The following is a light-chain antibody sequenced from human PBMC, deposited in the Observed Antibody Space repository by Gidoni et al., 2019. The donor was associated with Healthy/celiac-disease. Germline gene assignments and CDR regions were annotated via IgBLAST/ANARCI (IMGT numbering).Light chain of an antibody. J-gene: IGKJ3*01. CDR2: AAS. Sequence: DIQMTPSPSSLSASVGDRVTITCRASQSISSYLNWYQQKPGKAPKILIYAASSLQSGVPSRFSGSGSWTDFTLTISSLQPEDFATYYCQQSYSTPPVFXPXTKVDIK. V-gene: IGKV1-39*01. CDR3: QQSYSTPPV. CDR1: QSISSY.